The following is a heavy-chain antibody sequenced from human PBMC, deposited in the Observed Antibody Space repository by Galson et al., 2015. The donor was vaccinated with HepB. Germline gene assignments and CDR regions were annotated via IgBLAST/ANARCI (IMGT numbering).Heavy chain of an antibody. CDR3: ARDLGDYVWGSYRPTYFDY. Sequence: LRLSCAASGFTFSSYAMHWVRQAPGKGLEWVAVISYDGSNKYYADSVKGRFTISRDNSKNTLYLQMNSLRAEDTAVYYCARDLGDYVWGSYRPTYFDYWGQGTLVIVSS. D-gene: IGHD3-16*02. V-gene: IGHV3-30-3*01. CDR1: GFTFSSYA. CDR2: ISYDGSNK. J-gene: IGHJ4*02.